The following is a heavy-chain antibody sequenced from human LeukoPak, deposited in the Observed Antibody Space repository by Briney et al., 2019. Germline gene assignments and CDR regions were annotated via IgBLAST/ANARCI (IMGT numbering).Heavy chain of an antibody. CDR2: IIGSGADT. CDR1: GFIFTNYA. CDR3: VKICRTAGCYVSSDA. V-gene: IGHV3-23*01. J-gene: IGHJ6*04. Sequence: GGSLRLSCAASGFIFTNYAMSWVRQAPGKGLEWVSSIIGSGADTHYADSVKGQFTISRDNSKNTVYLQMNSLTVEDTAVYFCVKICRTAGCYVSSDAWGRGTTVIVSS. D-gene: IGHD2-2*01.